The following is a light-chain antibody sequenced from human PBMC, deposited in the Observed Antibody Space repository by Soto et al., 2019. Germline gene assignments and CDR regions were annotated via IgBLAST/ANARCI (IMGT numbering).Light chain of an antibody. J-gene: IGLJ2*01. CDR1: SSNIGAGYD. V-gene: IGLV1-40*01. CDR3: QVYDSSLSGRVV. Sequence: QSVLTQPPSVSGAPGQRVTISCTGSSSNIGAGYDVHWYQQLPGTAPKLLIYGNCNRPSGVPDRFSGSKSGTSASLAITGLQAEDEADYYCQVYDSSLSGRVVFGGGTKLTVL. CDR2: GNC.